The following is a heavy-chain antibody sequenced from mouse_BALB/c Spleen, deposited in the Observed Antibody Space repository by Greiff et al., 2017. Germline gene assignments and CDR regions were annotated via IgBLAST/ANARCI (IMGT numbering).Heavy chain of an antibody. CDR2: IRNKANGYTT. CDR1: GFTFTDYY. J-gene: IGHJ3*01. CDR3: ARAYGSPAWFAY. V-gene: IGHV7-3*02. Sequence: EVKVVESGGGLVQPGGSLRLSCATSGFTFTDYYMSWVRQPPGKALEWLGFIRNKANGYTTEYSASVKGRFTISRDNSQSILYLQMNTLRAEDSATYYCARAYGSPAWFAYWGQGTLVTVSA. D-gene: IGHD1-1*01.